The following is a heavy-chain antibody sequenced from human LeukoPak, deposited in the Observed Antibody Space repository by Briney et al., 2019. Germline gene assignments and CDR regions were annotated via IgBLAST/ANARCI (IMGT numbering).Heavy chain of an antibody. CDR1: GYSISSGYY. D-gene: IGHD3-22*01. CDR2: IYHSGST. J-gene: IGHJ4*02. V-gene: IGHV4-38-2*02. Sequence: PSETLSLTCTVSGYSISSGYYWGWIRQPPGKGLEWIGSIYHSGSTYYNPSLRSRVTISVDTSKNQFSLKLSSVTAADTAVYYCANGYYDSAYDYWGQGTLVTVSS. CDR3: ANGYYDSAYDY.